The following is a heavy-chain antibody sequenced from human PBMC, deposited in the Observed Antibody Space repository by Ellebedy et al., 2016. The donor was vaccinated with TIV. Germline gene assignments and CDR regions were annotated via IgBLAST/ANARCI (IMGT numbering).Heavy chain of an antibody. V-gene: IGHV3-23*01. CDR1: GLTFSSYV. CDR3: AKGGYYNLDY. CDR2: ITGSGDST. J-gene: IGHJ4*02. Sequence: GGSLRLXXTASGLTFSSYVMNWVRPAPGKGLEWASAITGSGDSTYYADYVKGRFTISRDNSKNTLYLQMNGLRAEDTAVLYCAKGGYYNLDYWGPGNLVTVSS. D-gene: IGHD3-9*01.